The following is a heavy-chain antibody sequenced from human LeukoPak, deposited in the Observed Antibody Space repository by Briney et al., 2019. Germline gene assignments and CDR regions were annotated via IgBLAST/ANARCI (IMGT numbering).Heavy chain of an antibody. CDR2: IRYDRSNK. D-gene: IGHD5-24*01. CDR3: ARRRDGYSFSFDY. J-gene: IGHJ4*02. V-gene: IGHV3-30*02. CDR1: GFTFSNFD. Sequence: GGSLRLSCAASGFTFSNFDMHWLPQAPGKGLEGVIYIRYDRSNKYYSATVKVRFTISRDNSKNTLYLQMNSLRTEDTAVYYCARRRDGYSFSFDYWGQGTLVTVSS.